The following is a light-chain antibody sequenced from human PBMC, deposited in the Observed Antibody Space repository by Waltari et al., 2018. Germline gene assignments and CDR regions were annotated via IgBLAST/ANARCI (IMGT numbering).Light chain of an antibody. Sequence: VILTQSPATLSLSPGERATLSCRASQSVSSYLAWYQQRPGQAHRLLIDGASSRATGIPDRFSGSGSGTEFTLTISSLEPEDFAVYYCQKYSSSPFTFGPGTKLDIK. CDR2: GAS. CDR3: QKYSSSPFT. V-gene: IGKV3-20*01. CDR1: QSVSSY. J-gene: IGKJ3*01.